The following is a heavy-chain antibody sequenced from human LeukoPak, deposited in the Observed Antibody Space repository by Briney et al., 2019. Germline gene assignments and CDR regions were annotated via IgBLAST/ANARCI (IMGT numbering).Heavy chain of an antibody. CDR2: ISYDGSNK. Sequence: PGGSLRLSCAASGFTFSSYAMHWVRQAPGKGLEWVAFISYDGSNKYYADSVKGRFTISRDNSMNTLYLQMNSLRAEDTAVYYCARDIPNYGLDYWGQGTLVTVSS. CDR3: ARDIPNYGLDY. J-gene: IGHJ4*02. D-gene: IGHD4-17*01. CDR1: GFTFSSYA. V-gene: IGHV3-30-3*01.